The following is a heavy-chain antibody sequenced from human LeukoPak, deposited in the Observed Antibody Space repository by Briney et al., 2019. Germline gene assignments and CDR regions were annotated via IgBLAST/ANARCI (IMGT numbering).Heavy chain of an antibody. J-gene: IGHJ6*02. Sequence: SEPLPLPCGLYGRPLSVQHWRCLPQPTGRAREWIGEFKQSENTNYNLSLKSRVTISVDTSKNQFSLKMSTVSAADTAVYYCARGLAPCGGGSFYSGAYYYYGMDVWGQGTTVTVSS. CDR1: GRPLSVQH. V-gene: IGHV4-34*01. CDR2: FKQSENT. CDR3: ARGLAPCGGGSFYSGAYYYYGMDV. D-gene: IGHD2-15*01.